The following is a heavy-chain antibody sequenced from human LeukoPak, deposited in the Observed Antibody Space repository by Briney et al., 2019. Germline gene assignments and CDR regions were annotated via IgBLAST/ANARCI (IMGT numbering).Heavy chain of an antibody. J-gene: IGHJ4*02. Sequence: PSETLSLTCTVSGGSISSSSYYWGWIRQPPGKGLEWIGSIYYSGSTYYNPSLKSRVTISVDTSKNQFSLKLSSVTAADTAVYYCAINYGSGSYGAWNYFDYWGQGTLVTVSS. D-gene: IGHD3-10*01. CDR3: AINYGSGSYGAWNYFDY. CDR1: GGSISSSSYY. V-gene: IGHV4-39*07. CDR2: IYYSGST.